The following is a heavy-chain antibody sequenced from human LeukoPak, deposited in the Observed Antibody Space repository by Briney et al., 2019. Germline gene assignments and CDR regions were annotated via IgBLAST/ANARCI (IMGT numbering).Heavy chain of an antibody. CDR1: GFTFSSYE. Sequence: GRSLRLSCAASGFTFSSYEMNWVRRAPGKGLKWVSDISTSGTTIYYSDCVKGGFTISRDNGKNSLFLQMKSLRAEDTAVYYCARGGYGSHLYNSFDPWGQGALVTVSS. V-gene: IGHV3-48*03. CDR2: ISTSGTTI. J-gene: IGHJ5*02. D-gene: IGHD6-13*01. CDR3: ARGGYGSHLYNSFDP.